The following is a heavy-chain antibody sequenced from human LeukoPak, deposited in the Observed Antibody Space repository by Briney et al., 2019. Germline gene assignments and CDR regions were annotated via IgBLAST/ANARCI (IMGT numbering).Heavy chain of an antibody. CDR3: AKNGGYCSSTSCYTSGSPLYSYYYYMDV. D-gene: IGHD2-2*02. J-gene: IGHJ6*03. Sequence: GRSLRLSCAASGFTFSNYGMHWVRQAPGKGLEWVAVIWYDGSNKYYADSVKGRFTISRDNSKNTLYLQMNSLRAEDTAVYYCAKNGGYCSSTSCYTSGSPLYSYYYYMDVWGKGTTVTVSS. V-gene: IGHV3-33*06. CDR1: GFTFSNYG. CDR2: IWYDGSNK.